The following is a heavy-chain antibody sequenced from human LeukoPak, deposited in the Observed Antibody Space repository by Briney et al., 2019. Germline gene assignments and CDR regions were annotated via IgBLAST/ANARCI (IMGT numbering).Heavy chain of an antibody. J-gene: IGHJ6*02. D-gene: IGHD3-3*01. CDR2: ISGSGGST. Sequence: GSLRLSCAASGFTFSSYAMSWVRQAPGKGLEWVSAISGSGGSTYYADSVKGRFTISRDNSKNTLYLQMNSLRAEDTAVYYCAISYDFWSGYLLYYYYGMDVWGQGTTVTVSS. V-gene: IGHV3-23*01. CDR3: AISYDFWSGYLLYYYYGMDV. CDR1: GFTFSSYA.